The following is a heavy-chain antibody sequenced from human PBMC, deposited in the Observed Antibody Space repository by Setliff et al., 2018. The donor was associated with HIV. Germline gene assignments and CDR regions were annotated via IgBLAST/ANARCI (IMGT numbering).Heavy chain of an antibody. J-gene: IGHJ5*01. CDR2: ISLYNGNT. CDR1: GYTFTNYG. D-gene: IGHD3-16*01. Sequence: ASVKVSCKASGYTFTNYGISWVRQAPGQGLEWMGWISLYNGNTKYAQKVQGRVTMTTDTSTSTAYMELRSLRSDDTAVYYCARGGSSVWDTWFDSWGQGTLVTVSS. V-gene: IGHV1-18*04. CDR3: ARGGSSVWDTWFDS.